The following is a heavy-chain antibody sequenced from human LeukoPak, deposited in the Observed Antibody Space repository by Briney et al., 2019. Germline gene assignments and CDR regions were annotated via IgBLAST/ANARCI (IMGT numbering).Heavy chain of an antibody. J-gene: IGHJ4*02. CDR2: IYIGGST. Sequence: PGGSLRLSCAASGFTVSNNYMSWVRLAPGKGLEWVSVIYIGGSTYYADSVKGRFTISRDNSQNTLYLQMNSLRAEDTAVYYCATKGVYSSTWYYFDYWGQGTLVTVSS. D-gene: IGHD6-13*01. CDR3: ATKGVYSSTWYYFDY. CDR1: GFTVSNNY. V-gene: IGHV3-53*01.